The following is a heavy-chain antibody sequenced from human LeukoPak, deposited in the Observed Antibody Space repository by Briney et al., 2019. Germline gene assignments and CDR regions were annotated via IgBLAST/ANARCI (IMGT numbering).Heavy chain of an antibody. V-gene: IGHV3-21*04. J-gene: IGHJ4*02. CDR1: GFTFSSYS. D-gene: IGHD3-9*01. Sequence: GGSLRLSCAASGFTFSSYSMNWVRQAPGKGLEWVSCISSSSSYIYYADSVKGRFTISRDNAKNSLYLQMNSLRAEDTAVYYCAIRGLRYFDEGNYWGQGTLVTVSS. CDR3: AIRGLRYFDEGNY. CDR2: ISSSSSYI.